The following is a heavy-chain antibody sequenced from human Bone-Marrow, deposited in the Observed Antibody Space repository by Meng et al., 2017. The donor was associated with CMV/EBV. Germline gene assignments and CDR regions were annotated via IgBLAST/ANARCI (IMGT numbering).Heavy chain of an antibody. Sequence: GPLRLSCTVSGGSISSYYWSWIRQPPGKGLEWIGYIYYSGSTNYNPSLKSRVTISVDTSKNQFSLKLSSVTAADTAVYYCASADSGSYDYWGQGTLVTVSS. D-gene: IGHD1-26*01. CDR3: ASADSGSYDY. V-gene: IGHV4-59*01. CDR1: GGSISSYY. CDR2: IYYSGST. J-gene: IGHJ4*02.